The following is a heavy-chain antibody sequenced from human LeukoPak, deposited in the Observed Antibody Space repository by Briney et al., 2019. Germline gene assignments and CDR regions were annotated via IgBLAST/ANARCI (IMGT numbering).Heavy chain of an antibody. Sequence: GGSLRLSCAASGFTVSSNYMSWVRQAPGKGLEWVSVIYSGGSTYYADSVKGRFTISRDNSKNTLYLQMNSLRAEDTAVYYCARDFRGRTPPLYYYYGMDVWGQGTTVTVSS. CDR1: GFTVSSNY. V-gene: IGHV3-66*01. CDR3: ARDFRGRTPPLYYYYGMDV. CDR2: IYSGGST. J-gene: IGHJ6*02.